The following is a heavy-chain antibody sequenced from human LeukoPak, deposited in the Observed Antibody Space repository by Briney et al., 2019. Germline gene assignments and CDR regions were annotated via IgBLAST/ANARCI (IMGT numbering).Heavy chain of an antibody. D-gene: IGHD2-21*02. CDR1: GYTLTELS. V-gene: IGHV1-24*01. Sequence: ASVKVSCKVSGYTLTELSMHWVRQAPGKGLEWMGGFDPEDGETIYAQKFQGRVTMTEDTSTDTAYIELSSLRSEDTAVYYCATDPYYYCGGDCGDYWGQGTLVTVSS. CDR3: ATDPYYYCGGDCGDY. CDR2: FDPEDGET. J-gene: IGHJ4*02.